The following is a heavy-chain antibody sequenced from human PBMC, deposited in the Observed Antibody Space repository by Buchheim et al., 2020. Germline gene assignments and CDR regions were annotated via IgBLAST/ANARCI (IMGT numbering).Heavy chain of an antibody. J-gene: IGHJ4*02. CDR2: INTDGSTT. Sequence: EVHLVEYGGELVQPGGSLRLSCAASRFIFSKYWIQWVRHAPGKGLERVSFINTDGSTTGYADSVKGRFTISRDNARTTVYLHMTSLRVEDTAVYYCVRDGGWTAFDYWGQGAL. CDR3: VRDGGWTAFDY. D-gene: IGHD6-19*01. V-gene: IGHV3-74*01. CDR1: RFIFSKYW.